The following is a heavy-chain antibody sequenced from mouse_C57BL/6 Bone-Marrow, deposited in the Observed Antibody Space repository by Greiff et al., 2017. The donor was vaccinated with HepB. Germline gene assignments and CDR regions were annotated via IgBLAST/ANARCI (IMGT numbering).Heavy chain of an antibody. Sequence: VQLQQPGAELVKPGASVKMSCKASGYTFTSYWITWVKQRPGQGLEWIGDIYPGSGSTNYNEKFKSKATLTVDTSSSTAYMQLSSLTSEDSAVYYCAKVIRAYYGSFDYWGQGTTLTVSS. D-gene: IGHD1-1*01. CDR3: AKVIRAYYGSFDY. J-gene: IGHJ2*01. CDR1: GYTFTSYW. V-gene: IGHV1-55*01. CDR2: IYPGSGST.